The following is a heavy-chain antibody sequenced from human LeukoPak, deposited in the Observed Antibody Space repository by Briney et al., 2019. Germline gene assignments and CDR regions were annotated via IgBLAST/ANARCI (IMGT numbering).Heavy chain of an antibody. Sequence: SETLSLTCTVYGGSIIGYYWSWIRQPPGKGLEWIGYIYYSGSTNYNPSLKSRVTISVDTSKNQLSLRLTSMTAADTAVYYCARVDYPTSSPYLLPDSWGQGTLVTVSS. V-gene: IGHV4-59*01. J-gene: IGHJ4*02. CDR2: IYYSGST. D-gene: IGHD4/OR15-4a*01. CDR3: ARVDYPTSSPYLLPDS. CDR1: GGSIIGYY.